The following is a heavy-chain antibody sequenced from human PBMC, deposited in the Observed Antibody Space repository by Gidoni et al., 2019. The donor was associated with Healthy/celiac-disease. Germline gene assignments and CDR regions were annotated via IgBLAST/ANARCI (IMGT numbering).Heavy chain of an antibody. V-gene: IGHV1-46*01. J-gene: IGHJ4*02. Sequence: QVQLVQSGAEVKKPGASVKVSCKASGYTFTSYYMHWVRQAPGQGLEWMGIIHPSGGSTSYAQKFQGRVTMTRDTSTSTVYMELSSLRSEDTAVYYCARVGWELPLGDYWGQGTLVTVSS. CDR1: GYTFTSYY. D-gene: IGHD1-26*01. CDR2: IHPSGGST. CDR3: ARVGWELPLGDY.